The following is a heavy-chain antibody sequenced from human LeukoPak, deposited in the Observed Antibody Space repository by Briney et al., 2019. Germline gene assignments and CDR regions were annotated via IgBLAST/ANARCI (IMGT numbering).Heavy chain of an antibody. D-gene: IGHD3-22*01. J-gene: IGHJ4*02. Sequence: SVKVSCKASGGTFSGYAISWVRQAPGQGLEWMGGIIPIFGTANYAQKFQGRVTITADESTSTAYMELSSLRSEDTAVYYCARGPYNYYDSSGHFDYWGQGTLVTVSS. CDR2: IIPIFGTA. CDR1: GGTFSGYA. V-gene: IGHV1-69*13. CDR3: ARGPYNYYDSSGHFDY.